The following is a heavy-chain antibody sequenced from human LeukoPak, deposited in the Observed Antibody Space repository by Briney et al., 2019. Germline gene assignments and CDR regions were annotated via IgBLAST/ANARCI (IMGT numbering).Heavy chain of an antibody. CDR2: IYYSGST. CDR3: ARSMTTSILGLSY. V-gene: IGHV4-31*03. J-gene: IGHJ4*02. D-gene: IGHD4-11*01. CDR1: GGSISSGGYS. Sequence: SQTLSLTCTVSGGSISSGGYSWSWIRQHPGKGLEWIGYIYYSGSTYYNPSLKSRVTISVDTSKNQFSLKLSSVTAADTAVYYCARSMTTSILGLSYWGQGTLVTVSS.